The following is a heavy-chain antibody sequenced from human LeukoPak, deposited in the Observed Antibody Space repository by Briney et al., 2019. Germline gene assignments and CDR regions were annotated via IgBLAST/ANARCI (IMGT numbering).Heavy chain of an antibody. CDR1: GYTFTSYD. J-gene: IGHJ4*02. V-gene: IGHV1-8*01. CDR2: MNPKSGNT. D-gene: IGHD3-3*01. Sequence: ASVKVSCKASGYTFTSYDINWVRQGTGQGLEWVGWMNPKSGNTGNAQKFQGRVTMTRDNSISTAYMELSRLRSDDTAVYYCARDFSGSGLGYWGQGTLVTVSS. CDR3: ARDFSGSGLGY.